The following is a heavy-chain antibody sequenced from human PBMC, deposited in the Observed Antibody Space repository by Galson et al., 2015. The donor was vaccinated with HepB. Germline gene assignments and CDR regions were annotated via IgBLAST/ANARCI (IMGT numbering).Heavy chain of an antibody. Sequence: ETLSLTCGVYGGSFSGYYWSWIRQTPGKGLEWIGEINHGGSTNYKPSLKSRITISLDTSRKQFSLKLNSVTAADTAVYYCARGWGQGANWFDAWGQGTMVTVSS. V-gene: IGHV4-34*01. CDR1: GGSFSGYY. D-gene: IGHD1-26*01. J-gene: IGHJ5*02. CDR3: ARGWGQGANWFDA. CDR2: INHGGST.